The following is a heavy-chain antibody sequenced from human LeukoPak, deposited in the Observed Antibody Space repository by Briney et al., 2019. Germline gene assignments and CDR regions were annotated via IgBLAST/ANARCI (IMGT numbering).Heavy chain of an antibody. Sequence: KPGGSLRLSCAASGFTFSSYSMNWVRQAPGKGLELVSSISSSSSYIYYADSVKGRFTISRDNAKNSLYLQMNSLRAEDTAVYYCARDRPGQYLDIDYWGQGTLVTVSS. CDR3: ARDRPGQYLDIDY. D-gene: IGHD4-11*01. CDR2: ISSSSSYI. J-gene: IGHJ4*02. CDR1: GFTFSSYS. V-gene: IGHV3-21*01.